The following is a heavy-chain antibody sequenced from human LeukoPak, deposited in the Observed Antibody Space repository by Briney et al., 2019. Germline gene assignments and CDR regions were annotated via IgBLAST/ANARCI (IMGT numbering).Heavy chain of an antibody. CDR2: ISWNSGTI. V-gene: IGHV3-9*01. Sequence: PGGSLRLSCAASGFTFNDYSMHWVRQAPGKGLEWVSGISWNSGTIDYADSVKGRFTISRDNAKNSLYRKMNSLRPEDRALYYGAKGGSGDAFDIWGQGTMVTVSS. CDR1: GFTFNDYS. CDR3: AKGGSGDAFDI. D-gene: IGHD2-15*01. J-gene: IGHJ3*02.